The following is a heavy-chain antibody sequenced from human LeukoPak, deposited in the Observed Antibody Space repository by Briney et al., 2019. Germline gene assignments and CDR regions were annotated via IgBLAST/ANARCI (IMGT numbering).Heavy chain of an antibody. CDR1: GFTFSSYS. J-gene: IGHJ3*02. D-gene: IGHD3-22*01. V-gene: IGHV3-21*01. CDR2: ISSSSSYI. CDR3: ARANYDFDAFDI. Sequence: GGSLRLSCAASGFTFSSYSMNWVRQAPGKGLEWVSSISSSSSYIYFADSVKGRFTISRDNAKNSLYLQMNSLRAEDTAVYYCARANYDFDAFDIWGQGTMVTVSS.